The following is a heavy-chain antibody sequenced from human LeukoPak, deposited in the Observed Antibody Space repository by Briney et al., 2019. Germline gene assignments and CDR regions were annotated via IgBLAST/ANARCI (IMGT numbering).Heavy chain of an antibody. CDR3: ARQVATGYFDL. V-gene: IGHV4-59*08. CDR1: GGSITNYY. CDR2: IYSSGST. J-gene: IGHJ4*02. Sequence: PSETLSLTCTFSGGSITNYYWSWIRQPPGKGLEWIGSIYSSGSTNYNPSLKSRVTISVDTSKRQFSLRLGSVNAADTAVYYCARQVATGYFDLWGQGSLVTVSS.